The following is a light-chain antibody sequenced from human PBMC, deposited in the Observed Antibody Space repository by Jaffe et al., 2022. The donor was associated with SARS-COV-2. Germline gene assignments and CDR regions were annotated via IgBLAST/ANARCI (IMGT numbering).Light chain of an antibody. J-gene: IGKJ1*01. CDR2: RVS. CDR1: QSLVYSDGNTY. CDR3: WQGTHWPPWT. Sequence: DVVMTQSPLSLPVTLGQPASISCRSSQSLVYSDGNTYLSWFQQRPGQSPRRLIYRVSNRDSGVPDRFSGSGSGTDFTLKISRVEAEDVGVYYCWQGTHWPPWTFGQGTKVEIK. V-gene: IGKV2-30*01.